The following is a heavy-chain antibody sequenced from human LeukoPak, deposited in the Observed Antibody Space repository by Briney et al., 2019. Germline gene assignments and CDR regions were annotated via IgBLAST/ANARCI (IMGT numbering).Heavy chain of an antibody. D-gene: IGHD2-15*01. CDR2: ISSSSSYI. CDR1: GFTFSSYS. V-gene: IGHV3-21*04. Sequence: GGSLRLSCAASGFTFSSYSMNWVRQAPGKGLEWVSSISSSSSYIYYADSVKGRFTISRDNAKNSLYLQMNSLRAEDTALYYCARIKGYCSGGSCYPDPNYYYMDVWGKGTTVTVSS. J-gene: IGHJ6*03. CDR3: ARIKGYCSGGSCYPDPNYYYMDV.